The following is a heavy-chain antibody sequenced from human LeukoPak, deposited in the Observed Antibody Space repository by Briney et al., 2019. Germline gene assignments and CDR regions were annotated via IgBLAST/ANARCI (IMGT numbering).Heavy chain of an antibody. CDR3: VGGVLRYFVAFDY. Sequence: PSETLSLTCTVSGYSISSGYYWGWIRQPPGKGLEWIGSIYHSGSTYYNPSLKSRVTISVDTSKNQFSLKLSSVTAADTAVYYCVGGVLRYFVAFDYWGQGTLVTVSS. CDR1: GYSISSGYY. J-gene: IGHJ4*02. V-gene: IGHV4-38-2*02. D-gene: IGHD3-9*01. CDR2: IYHSGST.